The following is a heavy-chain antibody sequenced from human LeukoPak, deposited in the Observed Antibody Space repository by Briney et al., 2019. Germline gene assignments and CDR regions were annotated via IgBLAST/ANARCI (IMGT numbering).Heavy chain of an antibody. V-gene: IGHV4-38-2*01. CDR2: IYHSGST. D-gene: IGHD3-10*01. Sequence: SETLSLTCAVSGYSISSGYYWGWIRQPPGKGLEWIGSIYHSGSTYYNPSLKSRVTISVDTSKNQFSLKLSSVTAADTAVYYCASYYGSGGGTDYWGQGTLVTVSS. CDR3: ASYYGSGGGTDY. J-gene: IGHJ4*02. CDR1: GYSISSGYY.